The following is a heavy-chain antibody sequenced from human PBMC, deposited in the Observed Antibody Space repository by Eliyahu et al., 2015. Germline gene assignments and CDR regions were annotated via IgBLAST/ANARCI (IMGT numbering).Heavy chain of an antibody. D-gene: IGHD4-17*01. CDR2: INPSGGST. V-gene: IGHV1-46*01. CDR3: ASWGAAATVTQGDY. J-gene: IGHJ4*02. CDR1: GYTFPSYY. Sequence: QVQLVQSGXEVKKPGASVXVSCKXXGYTFPSYYMPWVRQAPGQGLEWMGIINPSGGSTSYAQKFQGRVTMTRDTSTSTVYMELSSLRSEDTAVYYCASWGAAATVTQGDYWGQGTLVTVSS.